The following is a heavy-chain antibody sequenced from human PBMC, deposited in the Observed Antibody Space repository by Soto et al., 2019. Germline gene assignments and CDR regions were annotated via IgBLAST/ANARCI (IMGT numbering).Heavy chain of an antibody. V-gene: IGHV1-2*02. CDR3: VRTRSSNWFDP. CDR1: GYTFTSYD. J-gene: IGHJ5*02. D-gene: IGHD6-13*01. Sequence: GASVKVSCKASGYTFTSYDINWVRQAPGQGLEWMGWINPENGDTNYAQKFQGRVTMTRDTSTNTDYMELGRLRSDDTAVYFCVRTRSSNWFDPWGQGTLVTVSS. CDR2: INPENGDT.